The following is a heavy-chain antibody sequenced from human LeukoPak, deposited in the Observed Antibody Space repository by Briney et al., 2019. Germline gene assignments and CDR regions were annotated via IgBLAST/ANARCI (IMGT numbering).Heavy chain of an antibody. CDR1: GGSISSYY. Sequence: SETLSLTCTVSGGSISSYYWSWIRQPPGKGLEWIGYIYYSGSTNYNPSLKSRVTISVDTSKSQFSLKLSSVTAADTAVYYCARAKLYCSGGTCYSVWYFDYWGQGTLVTVSS. CDR2: IYYSGST. D-gene: IGHD2-15*01. CDR3: ARAKLYCSGGTCYSVWYFDY. V-gene: IGHV4-59*01. J-gene: IGHJ4*02.